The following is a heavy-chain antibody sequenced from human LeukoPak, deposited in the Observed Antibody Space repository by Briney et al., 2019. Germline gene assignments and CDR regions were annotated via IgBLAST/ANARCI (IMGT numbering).Heavy chain of an antibody. J-gene: IGHJ4*02. V-gene: IGHV3-64D*06. CDR3: AKDKTWGYFDY. CDR1: GFTFSSYA. D-gene: IGHD3-16*01. Sequence: GGSLRLSCSASGFTFSSYAMYWVRQAPGKGLEYVSAISSNGGSTYYADSVKGRFTISRDNSKNTLYLQMSSLRTEDTAVYYCAKDKTWGYFDYWGQGTLVTVSS. CDR2: ISSNGGST.